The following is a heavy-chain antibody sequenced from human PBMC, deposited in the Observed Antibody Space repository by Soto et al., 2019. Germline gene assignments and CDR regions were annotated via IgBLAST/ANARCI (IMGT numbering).Heavy chain of an antibody. D-gene: IGHD2-2*01. CDR3: ASRCSSTSCQELNFDY. CDR2: IIPIFGTA. V-gene: IGHV1-69*13. Sequence: GASVKVSCKASGGTFSSYAISWVRQAPGQGLEWMGWIIPIFGTANYAQKFQGRVTITADESTSTAYMELSSLRSEDTAVYYCASRCSSTSCQELNFDYWGQGTLVTVSS. J-gene: IGHJ4*02. CDR1: GGTFSSYA.